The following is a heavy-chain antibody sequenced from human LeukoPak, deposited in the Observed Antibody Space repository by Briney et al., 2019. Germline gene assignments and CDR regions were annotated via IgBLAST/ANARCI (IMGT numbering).Heavy chain of an antibody. J-gene: IGHJ4*02. CDR2: IKQDGSES. CDR1: GFAFGSYW. V-gene: IGHV3-7*05. Sequence: GGSLRLSCAASGFAFGSYWMSWVRQTPGKGLEWVANIKQDGSESYYVDSVKGRFTISRDNAKNSLYLQMNSLRAEDTAVYYCARASGNRYDYWGQGTLVTVSS. CDR3: ARASGNRYDY. D-gene: IGHD3-10*01.